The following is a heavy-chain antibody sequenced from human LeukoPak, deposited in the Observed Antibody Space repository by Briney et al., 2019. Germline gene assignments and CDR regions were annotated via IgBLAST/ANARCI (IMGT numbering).Heavy chain of an antibody. V-gene: IGHV3-21*04. Sequence: GGSLRLSCAASRFTFSKYTMNWVCRAPGKGLEWVSSISSSSSYIYYADSVKGRFTISRDNSKNTLYLQMNSLRAEDTAVYYCAKGGYSIAAYYYYYYMDVWGKGTTVTVSS. CDR2: ISSSSSYI. CDR1: RFTFSKYT. J-gene: IGHJ6*03. CDR3: AKGGYSIAAYYYYYYMDV. D-gene: IGHD6-25*01.